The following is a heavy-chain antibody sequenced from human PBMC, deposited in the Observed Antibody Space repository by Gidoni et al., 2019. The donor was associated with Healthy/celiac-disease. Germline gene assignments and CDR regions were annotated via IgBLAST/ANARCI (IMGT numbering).Heavy chain of an antibody. Sequence: QVQLVQSGAEVKKPGSSVKVSCKASGGTFSSYAISWVRQAPGQGLEWMGGIIPIFGTANYAQKFQGRVTITADESTSTAYMELSSLRSEDTAVYYCARDRPITIFEGNNWFDPWGQGTLVTVSS. D-gene: IGHD3-3*01. CDR3: ARDRPITIFEGNNWFDP. CDR1: GGTFSSYA. V-gene: IGHV1-69*01. CDR2: IIPIFGTA. J-gene: IGHJ5*02.